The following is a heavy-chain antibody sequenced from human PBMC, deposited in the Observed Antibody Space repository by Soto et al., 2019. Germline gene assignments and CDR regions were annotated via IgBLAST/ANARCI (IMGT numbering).Heavy chain of an antibody. D-gene: IGHD2-21*02. CDR3: AKDVISGDGFWLMDH. V-gene: IGHV3-23*01. CDR1: RFTFSDYA. J-gene: IGHJ4*02. CDR2: IYGNGAGI. Sequence: EVQLLESGGGLVQPGGSLRLSCAASRFTFSDYAMTWVRQAPGKGLESVSGIYGNGAGIQYADSVRGRFTISRDNSKNTLYLQMNSLRAEDTAVYYCAKDVISGDGFWLMDHWGQGTLVTVSS.